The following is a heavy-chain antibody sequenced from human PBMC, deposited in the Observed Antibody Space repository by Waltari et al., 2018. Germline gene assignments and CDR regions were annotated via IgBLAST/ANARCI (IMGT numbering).Heavy chain of an antibody. Sequence: QVQLQQWGAGLLKPSETLSLTCAVYGGSFSDYYWSWIRQPPGKGLEWIGEINHGGSTNYNPSLKSRVTISADTSKNQFSLKLSSVTAADTAVYYCARAGLTFYYDGSSSIDYWGQGTLVTVSS. CDR2: INHGGST. D-gene: IGHD3-22*01. CDR1: GGSFSDYY. J-gene: IGHJ4*02. V-gene: IGHV4-34*01. CDR3: ARAGLTFYYDGSSSIDY.